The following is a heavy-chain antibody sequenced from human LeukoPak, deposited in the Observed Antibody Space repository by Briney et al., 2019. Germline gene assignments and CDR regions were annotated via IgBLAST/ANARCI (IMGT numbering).Heavy chain of an antibody. CDR2: IYSGGST. CDR3: ARSLLFGELLDYFDY. CDR1: GFTVSSNY. Sequence: QPGGSLRLSGAASGFTVSSNYMSWVRQAPGKGLEWVSVIYSGGSTYYADSVKGRFTISRDNSKNTLYLQMNSLRAEDTAVYYCARSLLFGELLDYFDYWGQGTLVTVSS. V-gene: IGHV3-66*01. D-gene: IGHD3-10*02. J-gene: IGHJ4*02.